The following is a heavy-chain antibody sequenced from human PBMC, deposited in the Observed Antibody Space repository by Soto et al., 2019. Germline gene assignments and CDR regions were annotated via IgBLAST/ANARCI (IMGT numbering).Heavy chain of an antibody. V-gene: IGHV1-3*01. Sequence: GASVKVSCKASGYTFTSYAMHWVRQAPGQRLEWMGWINAGNGNTKYSQKFQGRVTITRDTSASTAYMELSRLRSEDTAVYYCARIAEDGTYNYYYGMDVWGQVTTVTVSS. CDR1: GYTFTSYA. D-gene: IGHD6-13*01. CDR2: INAGNGNT. CDR3: ARIAEDGTYNYYYGMDV. J-gene: IGHJ6*02.